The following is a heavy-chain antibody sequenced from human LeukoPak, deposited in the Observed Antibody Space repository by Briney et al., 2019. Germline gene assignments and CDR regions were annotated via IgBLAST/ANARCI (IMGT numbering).Heavy chain of an antibody. J-gene: IGHJ4*02. CDR3: ARAGIGGSSTSCDY. D-gene: IGHD2-2*01. CDR1: GFTFRSYS. CDR2: ISSSRSYI. V-gene: IGHV3-21*01. Sequence: KPGGSLRLSCAASGFTFRSYSMSWVRQAPGKGLEWVSSISSSRSYIYYAVSVKGRFTITRDNDKNSLYLQKNSLRAEDTAVYYCARAGIGGSSTSCDYWGQGTLVTVSS.